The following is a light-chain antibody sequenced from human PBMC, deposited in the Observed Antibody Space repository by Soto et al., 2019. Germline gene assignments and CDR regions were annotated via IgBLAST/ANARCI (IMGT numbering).Light chain of an antibody. CDR2: GAS. Sequence: EIVMTQSPATLSVSPGERATLSCRASQSVNSNLAWYQQKPGQAPRLLIYGASTRATGIPARFSGSGSVTEFTLTISSLQSEDFAVYYCQQYNNWLWTFGQGTKVEIK. J-gene: IGKJ1*01. V-gene: IGKV3-15*01. CDR1: QSVNSN. CDR3: QQYNNWLWT.